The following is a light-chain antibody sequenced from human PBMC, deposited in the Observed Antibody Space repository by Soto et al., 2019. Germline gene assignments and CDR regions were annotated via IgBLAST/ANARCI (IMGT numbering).Light chain of an antibody. CDR1: SSDVGGYKY. CDR3: SSYTSSSTLV. CDR2: DVS. Sequence: QSALTQPASVSGSPGQSSTISCTGTSSDVGGYKYVSWYQQHPGKAPKLMIHDVSNRPSGVSNRFSGAKSGNTASLTISGLQAEDEADYYCSSYTSSSTLVFGGGTKLTVL. V-gene: IGLV2-14*01. J-gene: IGLJ2*01.